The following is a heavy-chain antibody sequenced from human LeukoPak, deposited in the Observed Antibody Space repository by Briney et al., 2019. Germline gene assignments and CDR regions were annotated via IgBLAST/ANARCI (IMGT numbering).Heavy chain of an antibody. CDR1: GYTFTGYY. CDR2: INPNSGGT. V-gene: IGHV1-2*02. D-gene: IGHD2-2*01. J-gene: IGHJ5*02. CDR3: ARPQGYCSSTSCPSRPTSAKNNWFDP. Sequence: ASVKVSCKASGYTFTGYYMHWVRQAPGQGLEWMGWINPNSGGTNYAQKFQGRVTMTRDTSISTAYMELRRLRSDDTAVYYCARPQGYCSSTSCPSRPTSAKNNWFDPWGQGTLVTVSS.